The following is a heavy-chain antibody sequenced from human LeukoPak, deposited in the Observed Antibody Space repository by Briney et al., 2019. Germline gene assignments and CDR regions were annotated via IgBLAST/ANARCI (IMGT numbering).Heavy chain of an antibody. D-gene: IGHD1-26*01. CDR3: ARASGSYSRDAFDI. J-gene: IGHJ3*02. CDR1: GYSISSGYY. V-gene: IGHV4-38-2*02. Sequence: SETLSLTCTVSGYSISSGYYWGWIRQPPGKGLEWIGSIYYSGSTYYNPSLKSRVTISVDTSKNQFSLKLSSVTAADTAVYYCARASGSYSRDAFDIWGQGTMVTVSS. CDR2: IYYSGST.